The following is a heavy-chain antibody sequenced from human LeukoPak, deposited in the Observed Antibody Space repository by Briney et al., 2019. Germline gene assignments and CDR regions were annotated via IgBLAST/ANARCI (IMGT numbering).Heavy chain of an antibody. Sequence: SQTLSLTCTVSGGSLSSGSYYCSWIRQPAGKGLEWLGRIYTSGSTNYNPSLKSRVTISVDTSKNQFSLKLSSVTAADTAVYYCARDDPVFGSYFDYRGQGTPVTVSS. CDR3: ARDDPVFGSYFDY. CDR1: GGSLSSGSYY. V-gene: IGHV4-61*02. CDR2: IYTSGST. D-gene: IGHD3-3*01. J-gene: IGHJ4*02.